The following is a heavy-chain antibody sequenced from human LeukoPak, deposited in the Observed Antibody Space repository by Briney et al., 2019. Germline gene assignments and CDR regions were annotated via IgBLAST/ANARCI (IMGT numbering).Heavy chain of an antibody. CDR2: ISNNGGYT. J-gene: IGHJ4*02. CDR1: GLTFRSSA. D-gene: IGHD2-15*01. Sequence: PGGSLRLSCAASGLTFRSSAMSWVRQAPGKGLEWVSAISNNGGYTYYADSVQGRFTISRDNSKSTLCLQMNSLRAEDTAVYHCSKQSGYCSDGSCYFPYWGQGTLVTVSS. CDR3: SKQSGYCSDGSCYFPY. V-gene: IGHV3-23*01.